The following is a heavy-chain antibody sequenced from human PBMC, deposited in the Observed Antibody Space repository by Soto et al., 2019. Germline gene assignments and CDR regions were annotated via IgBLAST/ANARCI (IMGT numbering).Heavy chain of an antibody. CDR1: GGSVTNSSYY. V-gene: IGHV4-39*01. CDR2: VYYRGRS. Sequence: LSLTCTVSGGSVTNSSYYWGWIRQSPGKGLEWIGSVYYRGRSYSKSSVKSRVTISVDTSKNRFSLSLNSVTASDTAVYFCGSQRTTVPTQAYCAYWGAGALVTVS. CDR3: GSQRTTVPTQAYCAY. D-gene: IGHD4-17*01. J-gene: IGHJ4*02.